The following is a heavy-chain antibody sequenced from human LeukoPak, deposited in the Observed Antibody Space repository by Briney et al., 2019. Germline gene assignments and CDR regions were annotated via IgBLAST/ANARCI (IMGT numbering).Heavy chain of an antibody. CDR1: GFTFSSYG. Sequence: GGSLRLSCAASGFTFSSYGMHWVRQAPGKGLEWVAVISYDGSNKYYADSVKGRFTISRDNSKNTLYLQMNSLRAEDTAVYYCAKSDLWFGELPDYWGQGTLVTVSS. CDR3: AKSDLWFGELPDY. CDR2: ISYDGSNK. D-gene: IGHD3-10*01. J-gene: IGHJ4*02. V-gene: IGHV3-30*18.